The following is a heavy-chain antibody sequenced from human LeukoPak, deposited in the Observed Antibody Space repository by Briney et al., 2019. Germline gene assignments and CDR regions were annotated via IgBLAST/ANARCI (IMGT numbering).Heavy chain of an antibody. CDR3: ARANLNWNDADY. D-gene: IGHD1-20*01. CDR1: GYTFTSYD. V-gene: IGHV1-8*01. Sequence: ASVKVSCKASGYTFTSYDINWVRPATGQGLEWMGWMNPNSGNTGYAQKFQGRVTMTRNTSISTAYMELSSLRSEDTAVYYCARANLNWNDADYWGQGTLVTVSS. J-gene: IGHJ4*02. CDR2: MNPNSGNT.